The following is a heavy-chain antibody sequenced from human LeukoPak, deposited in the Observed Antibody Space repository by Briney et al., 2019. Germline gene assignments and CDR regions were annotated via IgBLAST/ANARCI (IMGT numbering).Heavy chain of an antibody. J-gene: IGHJ6*02. Sequence: SVKGRFTISRDNSKNTLYLQMNSLRGEDTAAYYCARDADRGSGNYGMDVWGQGTTVTVSS. CDR3: ARDADRGSGNYGMDV. V-gene: IGHV3-30*07. D-gene: IGHD3-10*01.